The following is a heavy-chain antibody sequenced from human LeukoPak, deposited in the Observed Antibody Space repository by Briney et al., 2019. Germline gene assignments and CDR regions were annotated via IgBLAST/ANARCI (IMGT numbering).Heavy chain of an antibody. J-gene: IGHJ4*02. D-gene: IGHD2-21*02. CDR3: ARGLCGGDCYSD. Sequence: GSLRLSCAASGFTFSSYVMNWVRQAPGKGLEWVSSISSTSNYIYYADSVKGRFTISRDNAKNSLYLQMNSLRAEDTAACYCARGLCGGDCYSDWGQGTLVTVSS. CDR1: GFTFSSYV. V-gene: IGHV3-21*01. CDR2: ISSTSNYI.